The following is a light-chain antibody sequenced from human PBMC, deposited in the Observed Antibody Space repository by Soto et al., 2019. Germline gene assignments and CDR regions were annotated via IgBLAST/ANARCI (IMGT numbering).Light chain of an antibody. Sequence: QSALTQPASVSGSPGQSITISCTGTSSDIGSNNYVSWFQQRPGKAPTLIIYEVSNRPSGVSTHFSCSKSGNTASLTISGHLPEDEAEYYCSSYTTTTRLFGGGTKLTVL. J-gene: IGLJ3*02. CDR3: SSYTTTTRL. V-gene: IGLV2-14*01. CDR1: SSDIGSNNY. CDR2: EVS.